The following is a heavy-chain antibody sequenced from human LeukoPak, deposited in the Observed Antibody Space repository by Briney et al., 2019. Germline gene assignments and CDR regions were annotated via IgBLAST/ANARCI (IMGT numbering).Heavy chain of an antibody. D-gene: IGHD1/OR15-1a*01. Sequence: VKVSCQASGGPFHNYAISWVRQAPGQGLEWMGGILPITATSNYAQKFQGRVSFTADESTSTAYMELSSLRSDDTAVYYCASITGTNKRHDYWGQGTLVTVSS. CDR2: ILPITATS. CDR1: GGPFHNYA. J-gene: IGHJ4*02. V-gene: IGHV1-69*01. CDR3: ASITGTNKRHDY.